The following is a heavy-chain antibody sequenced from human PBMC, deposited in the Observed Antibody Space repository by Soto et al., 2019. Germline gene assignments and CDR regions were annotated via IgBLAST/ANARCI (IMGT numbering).Heavy chain of an antibody. V-gene: IGHV5-51*01. CDR1: GYSFTSYW. CDR3: ARVPYYYDSSGYYYFDY. D-gene: IGHD3-22*01. J-gene: IGHJ4*02. Sequence: GESLKISCKGSGYSFTSYWIGWVRQMPGKGLEWMGIIYPGDSDTRYSPSFQGQVTISAAKSITTAYLQWSSLKASDTAMYYCARVPYYYDSSGYYYFDYWGQGTLVTVSS. CDR2: IYPGDSDT.